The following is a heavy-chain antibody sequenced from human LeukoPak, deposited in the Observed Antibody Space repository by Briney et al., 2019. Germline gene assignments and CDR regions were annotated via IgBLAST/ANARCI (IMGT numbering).Heavy chain of an antibody. Sequence: GGSLRLSCAAFEFKFDDYAMSWVRQAPGKGLEWVSSINGNGYSSYYALSVKGRFSISRDNSMNTLHLQMKGLRVDDSAVYYCAKGPLAAEGMPFEYRYMDVWGKGTTVTVAS. CDR2: INGNGYSS. J-gene: IGHJ6*03. V-gene: IGHV3-23*01. D-gene: IGHD6-13*01. CDR3: AKGPLAAEGMPFEYRYMDV. CDR1: EFKFDDYA.